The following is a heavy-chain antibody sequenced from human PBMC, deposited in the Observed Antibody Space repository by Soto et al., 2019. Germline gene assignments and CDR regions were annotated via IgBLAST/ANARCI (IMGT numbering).Heavy chain of an antibody. V-gene: IGHV3-33*01. CDR2: IWHDGSGT. J-gene: IGHJ2*01. Sequence: QVKLAESGGGVVQPGRSLRLSCAASGFVFTTYGMHWVRQAPGKGLEWVGVIWHDGSGTYYADALKGRFTISRDNSKNTLFLQMDSLTVEDTAVYYCVRDPVALRNRVRVGYFNLWGRGTQVTVSS. CDR1: GFVFTTYG. D-gene: IGHD1-26*01. CDR3: VRDPVALRNRVRVGYFNL.